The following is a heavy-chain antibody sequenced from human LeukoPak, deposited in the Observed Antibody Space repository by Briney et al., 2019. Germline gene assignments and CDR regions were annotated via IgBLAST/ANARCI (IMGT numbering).Heavy chain of an antibody. CDR1: GGSISSSSFF. D-gene: IGHD2-2*01. V-gene: IGHV4-39*01. J-gene: IGHJ4*02. CDR3: AKLTCSGTFCPLDY. CDR2: VSYSGTT. Sequence: PSETLSLTCTVSGGSISSSSFFWAWIRQPPGKGLEWIGTVSYSGTTYYSPSLKSRVTISVDTSKNQFSLRLTSVTAADTALYYCAKLTCSGTFCPLDYWGQGTLVTVSS.